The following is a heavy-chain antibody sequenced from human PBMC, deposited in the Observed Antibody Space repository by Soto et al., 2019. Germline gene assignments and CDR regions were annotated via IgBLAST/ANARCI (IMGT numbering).Heavy chain of an antibody. CDR1: GYRFSSYW. CDR3: ARQGSNGAYYYYGMDV. V-gene: IGHV5-51*01. J-gene: IGHJ6*02. D-gene: IGHD2-8*01. Sequence: HGESLKISCKGSGYRFSSYWIAWVRQMPGKGLEWMGIIYPGDSDTIYSPSFQGQVTFSADKSTSTAYLQWSSLKASDTAMYHCARQGSNGAYYYYGMDVWGQGTTVTVSS. CDR2: IYPGDSDT.